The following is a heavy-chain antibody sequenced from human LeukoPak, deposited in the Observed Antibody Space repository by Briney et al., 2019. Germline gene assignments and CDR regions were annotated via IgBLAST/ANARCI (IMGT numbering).Heavy chain of an antibody. J-gene: IGHJ4*02. Sequence: SGGSLSLSCAASGFTFSSYWMSWVRQAPGEGLEWVANIKQDGSKKYYVDPVKGRFTISRDNAKNSLYLQMNSLRAEDTAAYYCARGNLYMREADYWGQGTLVTVSS. CDR3: ARGNLYMREADY. CDR1: GFTFSSYW. CDR2: IKQDGSKK. D-gene: IGHD1-14*01. V-gene: IGHV3-7*01.